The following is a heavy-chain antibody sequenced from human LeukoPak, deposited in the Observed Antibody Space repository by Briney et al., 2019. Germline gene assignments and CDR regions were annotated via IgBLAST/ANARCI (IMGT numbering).Heavy chain of an antibody. CDR3: ARGITTLGSFDY. CDR2: INPSGGST. Sequence: ASVKVSCRASGYTFTSYYMHWVRQTPGQGLEWMGIINPSGGSTSYAQKFQGRVTMTRDTSTSTVYMELSSLRSEDTAVYYCARGITTLGSFDYWGQGTLVTVSS. J-gene: IGHJ4*02. V-gene: IGHV1-46*01. CDR1: GYTFTSYY. D-gene: IGHD3-3*01.